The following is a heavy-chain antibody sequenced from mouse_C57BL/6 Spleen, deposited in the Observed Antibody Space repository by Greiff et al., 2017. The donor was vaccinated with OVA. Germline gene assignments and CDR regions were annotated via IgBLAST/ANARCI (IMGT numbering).Heavy chain of an antibody. CDR1: GYTFTSYW. D-gene: IGHD1-1*01. Sequence: QVQLQQPGAELVKPGASVKMSCKASGYTFTSYWITWVKQRPGQGLEWIGDIYPGSGSTNYNEKFKSKATLTVDTSSSTAYMQLSSLTSEDSAVYYCARRENPHYYGSSYIDYWGQGTTLTVSS. V-gene: IGHV1-55*01. J-gene: IGHJ2*01. CDR3: ARRENPHYYGSSYIDY. CDR2: IYPGSGST.